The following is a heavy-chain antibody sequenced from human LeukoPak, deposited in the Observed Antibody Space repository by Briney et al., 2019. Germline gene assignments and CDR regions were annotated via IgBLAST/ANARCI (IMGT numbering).Heavy chain of an antibody. V-gene: IGHV3-9*01. CDR2: ISWNSGSI. J-gene: IGHJ1*01. CDR3: AKGISKWELLTAEYFQH. D-gene: IGHD1-26*01. Sequence: GGSLRLSCAASGLTFDDYAMHWVRQAPGKGLEWVSGISWNSGSIGYADSVKGRFTISRDNAKNSLYLQMNSLRAEDTALYYCAKGISKWELLTAEYFQHWGQGTLVTVSS. CDR1: GLTFDDYA.